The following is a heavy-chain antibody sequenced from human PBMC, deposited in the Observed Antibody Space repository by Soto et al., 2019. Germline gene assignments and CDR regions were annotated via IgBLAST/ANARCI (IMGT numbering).Heavy chain of an antibody. J-gene: IGHJ6*02. D-gene: IGHD6-19*01. CDR2: MNSGGWS. V-gene: IGHV3-23*01. CDR3: AKALQYSSSRDYFYYGMDV. Sequence: EVQLLESGGGLVQPGGSLRLSCAASGFTFSNYSMSWVRQAPGKGLEWVAGMNSGGWSYYADSVKGRFTISRDTSKNMLYLQMNSLRDGDTAVFYCAKALQYSSSRDYFYYGMDVWGQGATVTVSS. CDR1: GFTFSNYS.